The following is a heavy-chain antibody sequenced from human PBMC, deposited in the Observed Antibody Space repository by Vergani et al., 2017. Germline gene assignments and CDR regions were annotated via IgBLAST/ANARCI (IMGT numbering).Heavy chain of an antibody. CDR2: ISSSSSYI. V-gene: IGHV3-21*01. D-gene: IGHD4-17*01. CDR1: GFTFSIYS. CDR3: ARVGTTVTTDYYMDV. Sequence: EVQLMDSGGGLVKPGGSLRLSCAASGFTFSIYSMNWVRQAPGQGLEWVSSISSSSSYIYYADSVKGRFTISRDNAKNSLYLQMNSLRAEDTAVYYCARVGTTVTTDYYMDVWGKGTTVTVSS. J-gene: IGHJ6*03.